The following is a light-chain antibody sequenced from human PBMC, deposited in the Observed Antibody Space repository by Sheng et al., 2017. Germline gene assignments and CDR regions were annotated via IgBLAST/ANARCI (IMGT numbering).Light chain of an antibody. CDR3: QQFFYLPFT. CDR2: SAV. J-gene: IGKJ3*01. V-gene: IGKV1-33*01. CDR1: QHVSSF. Sequence: DIHMTQSPSPLSASVGGSVNITCQTKQHVSSFLNWFQKKPGKAPKLLIYSAVKLEAGVASRFSGSGYGTDFTLTVSNVQPEDFATYFCQQFFYLPFTFGPGTQVDL.